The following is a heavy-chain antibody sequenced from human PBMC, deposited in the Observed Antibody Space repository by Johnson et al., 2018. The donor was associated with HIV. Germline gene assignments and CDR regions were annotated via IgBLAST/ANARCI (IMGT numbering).Heavy chain of an antibody. D-gene: IGHD3-10*01. CDR3: ARDAYYGSGSYSQRNTFDV. Sequence: QVQLVESGGSVVRPGGSLRLSCAASGFTFDDYGMSWVRQAPGKGLEWVSVIYSGGSTYYADSVKGRLTISRDNSKNTLYLQMNSLRPEDTAVYYCARDAYYGSGSYSQRNTFDVWGQGTMVAVSS. CDR1: GFTFDDYG. J-gene: IGHJ3*01. CDR2: IYSGGST. V-gene: IGHV3-NL1*01.